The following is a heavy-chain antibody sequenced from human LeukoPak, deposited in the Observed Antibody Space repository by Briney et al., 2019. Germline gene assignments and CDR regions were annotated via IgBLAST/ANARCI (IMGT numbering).Heavy chain of an antibody. CDR1: GGSISSYY. V-gene: IGHV4-59*08. J-gene: IGHJ4*02. CDR3: ARRGRHSSSWGD. Sequence: TPSETLSLTCTVSGGSISSYYWSWIRQPPGKGLEWIGYIYYSGSTNYNPSLKSRVTISVDTSKNQFSLKLSSVTAADTAVYYCARRGRHSSSWGDWGQGTLVTVSS. D-gene: IGHD6-13*01. CDR2: IYYSGST.